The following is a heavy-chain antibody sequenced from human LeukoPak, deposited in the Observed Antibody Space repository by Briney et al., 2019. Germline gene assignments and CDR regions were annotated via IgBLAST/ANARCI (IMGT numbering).Heavy chain of an antibody. V-gene: IGHV4-30-2*01. CDR1: GGSISSGGYY. CDR2: IYHSGSA. CDR3: ASGDARGFDY. Sequence: SQTLSLTCTVSGGSISSGGYYWSWIRQPPGKGLEWIGYIYHSGSAYYNPSLKSRVTISVDTSKNQFSLKLSSVTAADTAVYYCASGDARGFDYWGQGTLVTVSS. J-gene: IGHJ4*02. D-gene: IGHD3-10*01.